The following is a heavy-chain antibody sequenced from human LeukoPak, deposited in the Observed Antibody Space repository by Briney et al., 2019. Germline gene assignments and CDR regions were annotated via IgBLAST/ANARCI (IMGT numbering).Heavy chain of an antibody. CDR3: ARHKGIGYNSGSYSTFDY. J-gene: IGHJ4*02. V-gene: IGHV5-51*01. CDR1: GYTFTSYW. CDR2: IYPGDSDT. D-gene: IGHD3-10*01. Sequence: GESLKISCKGSGYTFTSYWIGWVRQMPGKGLEWMGIIYPGDSDTRYSPSFQGQVTISADKSISTAYLQRSSLKASDTAMYYCARHKGIGYNSGSYSTFDYWGQGTLVTVSS.